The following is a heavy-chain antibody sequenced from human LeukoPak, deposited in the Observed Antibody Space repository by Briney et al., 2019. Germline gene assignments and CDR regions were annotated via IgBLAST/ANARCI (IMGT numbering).Heavy chain of an antibody. CDR2: IHYSGST. V-gene: IGHV4-39*07. CDR1: GGSISSSSYY. D-gene: IGHD2-15*01. CDR3: ARGYCSGGSCYDTQWLAGFDP. J-gene: IGHJ5*02. Sequence: PSETLSLTCTVSGGSISSSSYYWGWIRQPPGKGLEWIGSIHYSGSTNYNPFLKSRVTISVDTSKNQFSLKLSSVTAADTAVYYCARGYCSGGSCYDTQWLAGFDPWGQGTLVTVSS.